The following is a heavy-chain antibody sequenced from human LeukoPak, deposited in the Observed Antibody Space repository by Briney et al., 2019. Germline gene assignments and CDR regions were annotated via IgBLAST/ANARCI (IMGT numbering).Heavy chain of an antibody. V-gene: IGHV3-33*01. Sequence: GGSLRLSCAASGFTFSSYGMPWVRQAPGKGLEWVAVIWYDGSNKYYADSVKGRFTISRDNSKNTLYLQMNSLRAEDTAVYYCAREKNAGYSSYFDYWGQGTLVTVSS. CDR1: GFTFSSYG. D-gene: IGHD6-19*01. CDR2: IWYDGSNK. J-gene: IGHJ4*02. CDR3: AREKNAGYSSYFDY.